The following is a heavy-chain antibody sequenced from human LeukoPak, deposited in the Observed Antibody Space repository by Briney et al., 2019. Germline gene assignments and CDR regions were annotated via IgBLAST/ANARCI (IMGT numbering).Heavy chain of an antibody. CDR3: ARDDGSYDSSGYHDY. J-gene: IGHJ4*02. V-gene: IGHV1-46*01. D-gene: IGHD3-22*01. Sequence: GASVKVSCKASGYTFTSYYMHWVRQAPGEGLEWMGIINPSGGSTSYAQKLQGRVTMTRDTSTSTVYMELSSLRSEDTAVYYCARDDGSYDSSGYHDYWGQGTLVTVSS. CDR1: GYTFTSYY. CDR2: INPSGGST.